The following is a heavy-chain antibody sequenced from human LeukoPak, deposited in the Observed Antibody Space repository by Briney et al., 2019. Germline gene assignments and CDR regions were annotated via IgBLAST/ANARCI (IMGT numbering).Heavy chain of an antibody. J-gene: IGHJ2*01. Sequence: GSLRLSCAASGFTFSDYYMSWIRQAPGKGLEWVSYISSSGRTIDYADSVKGRFTISRDNAKKSLYLQMNSLRAEDTAVYYCARSPYYDSSGYYSYWYFDLWGRGTLVTVSA. CDR3: ARSPYYDSSGYYSYWYFDL. D-gene: IGHD3-22*01. CDR1: GFTFSDYY. CDR2: ISSSGRTI. V-gene: IGHV3-11*04.